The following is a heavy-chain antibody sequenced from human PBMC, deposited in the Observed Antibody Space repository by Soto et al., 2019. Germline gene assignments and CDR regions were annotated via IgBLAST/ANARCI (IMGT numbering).Heavy chain of an antibody. CDR3: ANGRGGSYYASYFYY. V-gene: IGHV3-23*01. Sequence: EVQLLESGGGLVQPGGSLRLSCAASGFTFSSYGMNWVRQAPGKGLEWVAVISTSGGGTAYADSVKGRFAISRDNSKNTQYLQMNNLRTEDTAVYYCANGRGGSYYASYFYYWGQGTPVTVSS. J-gene: IGHJ4*02. CDR2: ISTSGGGT. CDR1: GFTFSSYG. D-gene: IGHD1-26*01.